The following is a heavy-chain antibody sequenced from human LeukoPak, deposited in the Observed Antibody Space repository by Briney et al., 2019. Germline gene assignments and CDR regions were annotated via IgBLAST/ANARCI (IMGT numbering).Heavy chain of an antibody. CDR2: ISYDGSNK. D-gene: IGHD4-17*01. V-gene: IGHV3-30*18. Sequence: GGSLRLSCAASGFTFSSYGMHWVRQAPGKGLEWVAVISYDGSNKYYADSVKGRFTISRDNSKNTLYLQMNSLRAEDTAVYYCAKGTTVIRGGWFDPWGQGTLVTVSS. J-gene: IGHJ5*02. CDR1: GFTFSSYG. CDR3: AKGTTVIRGGWFDP.